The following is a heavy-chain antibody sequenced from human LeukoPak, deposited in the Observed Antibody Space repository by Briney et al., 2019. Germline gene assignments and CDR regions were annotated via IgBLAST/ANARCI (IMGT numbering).Heavy chain of an antibody. Sequence: SETLSLTCSVSGVSISAYYWSWIRQPAGKGLEWIGRIYPGESIYASENTTYNPSLKSRVTISVDRPKNQFSLKLSSVTAADTAVYYCASNDYSNSPRSFDYWGQGTLVTVSS. CDR1: GVSISAYY. CDR2: IYPGESIYASENT. CDR3: ASNDYSNSPRSFDY. D-gene: IGHD4-11*01. V-gene: IGHV4-4*07. J-gene: IGHJ4*02.